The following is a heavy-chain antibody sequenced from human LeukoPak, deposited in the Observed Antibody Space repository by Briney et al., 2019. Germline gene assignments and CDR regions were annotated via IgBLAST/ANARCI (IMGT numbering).Heavy chain of an antibody. V-gene: IGHV4-39*01. CDR1: GGSISSSSYY. D-gene: IGHD3-22*01. CDR3: ASLFPYDSSGYHPHGKVNHDY. J-gene: IGHJ4*02. Sequence: SETLSLTCTVSGGSISSSSYYWGWIRQPPGKGLEWIGSIYYSGSTYYNPSLKSRVTISVDTSKNQFSLKLSSVTAADTAVYYRASLFPYDSSGYHPHGKVNHDYWGQGTLVTVSS. CDR2: IYYSGST.